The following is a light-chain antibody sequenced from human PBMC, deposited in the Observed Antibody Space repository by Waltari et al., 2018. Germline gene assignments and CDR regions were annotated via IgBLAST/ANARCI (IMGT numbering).Light chain of an antibody. CDR1: DIGGKS. V-gene: IGLV3-21*04. J-gene: IGLJ7*01. Sequence: SYVLTQPPSVSVAPGKPARITWGGNDIGGKSVHGYRKKQGQAPELVIFYVSDRPSGSPERLSGSNSGNTATLSISRVEAGDEAGYYCQVWASSTDHHAVFGGGTQLTVL. CDR2: YVS. CDR3: QVWASSTDHHAV.